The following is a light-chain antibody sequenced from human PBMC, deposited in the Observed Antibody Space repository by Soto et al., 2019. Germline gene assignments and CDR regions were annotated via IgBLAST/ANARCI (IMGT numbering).Light chain of an antibody. CDR2: GVS. Sequence: EIVRTQSPATLSVSQGERVTLSCRASQSVNSSLAWYQQKPGQAPRLLIYGVSTRATDIPARFSGSGSGTEFTLTISSLQSEDFAVYYCQQCNDWPLTFGQGTRLEIK. V-gene: IGKV3-15*01. CDR1: QSVNSS. CDR3: QQCNDWPLT. J-gene: IGKJ5*01.